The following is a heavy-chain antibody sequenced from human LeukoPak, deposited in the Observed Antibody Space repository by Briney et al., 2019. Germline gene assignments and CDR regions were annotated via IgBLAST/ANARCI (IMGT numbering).Heavy chain of an antibody. CDR2: INPNSGGQ. D-gene: IGHD3-3*01. CDR3: APVLRVLGWSAT. CDR1: GYTFTGYY. V-gene: IGHV1-2*02. Sequence: ASVKVSCKASGYTFTGYYMHWVRQAPGQGLEWMGWINPNSGGQNYAQKFQGRVTMTRDTSISTAYMELSRLTSDDTAVYYCAPVLRVLGWSATGGQGTLVTVSS. J-gene: IGHJ4*02.